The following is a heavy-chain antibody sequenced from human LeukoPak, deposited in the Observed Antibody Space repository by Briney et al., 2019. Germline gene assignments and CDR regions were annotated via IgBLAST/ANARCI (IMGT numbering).Heavy chain of an antibody. CDR1: GFTFDDYA. J-gene: IGHJ4*02. V-gene: IGHV3-9*03. CDR3: AKGARTYYFDY. D-gene: IGHD6-6*01. Sequence: GGSLRLSCAASGFTFDDYAMHWVRQAPGKGLEWVSGISWNSGSIGYADSVKGRFTISRDNAKNSLYLQMNSLRAEDMALYYCAKGARTYYFDYWGQGTLVTVSS. CDR2: ISWNSGSI.